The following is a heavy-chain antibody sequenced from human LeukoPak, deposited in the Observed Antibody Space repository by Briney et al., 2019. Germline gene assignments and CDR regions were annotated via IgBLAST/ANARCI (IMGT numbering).Heavy chain of an antibody. CDR1: GFTFSSYA. CDR3: ARLRSGSYPEDGVYYGMDV. D-gene: IGHD1-26*01. CDR2: ISYDGSNK. Sequence: PGGSLRLSCAASGFTFSSYAMHWVRQAPGKGLEWVAVISYDGSNKYYADSVKGRFTISRDNSKNTLYLQMNSLRAEDTAVYYCARLRSGSYPEDGVYYGMDVWGQGTTVTVSS. V-gene: IGHV3-30-3*01. J-gene: IGHJ6*02.